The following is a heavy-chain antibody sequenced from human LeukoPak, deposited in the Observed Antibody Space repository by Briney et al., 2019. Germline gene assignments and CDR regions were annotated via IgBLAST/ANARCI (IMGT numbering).Heavy chain of an antibody. CDR1: GGSVSSGSYY. CDR2: IYYSGST. J-gene: IGHJ2*01. Sequence: PSETLSLTCTVSGGSVSSGSYYWSWIRQPPGKGLEWIGHIYYSGSTNYNPSLKSRVTISVDTSKNQLSLKLSSVTAADTAVYYCARAPPEAGDRRYFDLWGRGTLVTVSS. V-gene: IGHV4-61*01. D-gene: IGHD7-27*01. CDR3: ARAPPEAGDRRYFDL.